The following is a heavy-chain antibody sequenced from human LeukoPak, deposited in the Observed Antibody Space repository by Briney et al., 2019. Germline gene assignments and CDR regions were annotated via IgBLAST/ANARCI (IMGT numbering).Heavy chain of an antibody. CDR1: GYTFTSYY. Sequence: ASVKVSCKASGYTFTSYYMHWVRQAPGQGLEWMGIINPSGGSTSYAQKFQGRVTMPRDTSTSTVYMDLSSLRSEDTAVYYCARAGSDYCGGDCPKFDYWGQGTLVTVSS. CDR2: INPSGGST. D-gene: IGHD2-21*02. J-gene: IGHJ4*02. CDR3: ARAGSDYCGGDCPKFDY. V-gene: IGHV1-46*01.